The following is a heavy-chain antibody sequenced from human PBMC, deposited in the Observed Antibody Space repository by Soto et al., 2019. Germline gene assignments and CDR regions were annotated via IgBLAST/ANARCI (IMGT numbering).Heavy chain of an antibody. Sequence: ESLKISCKGSGYSFTSYWIGWVRQMPGKGLEWMGIIYPGDSDTRYSPSFQGQVTISADKSISTAYLQWSSLKASDTAMYYCARPRYYYDSSGYFVFDYWRQGTLVTVSS. CDR3: ARPRYYYDSSGYFVFDY. D-gene: IGHD3-22*01. J-gene: IGHJ4*02. CDR2: IYPGDSDT. V-gene: IGHV5-51*01. CDR1: GYSFTSYW.